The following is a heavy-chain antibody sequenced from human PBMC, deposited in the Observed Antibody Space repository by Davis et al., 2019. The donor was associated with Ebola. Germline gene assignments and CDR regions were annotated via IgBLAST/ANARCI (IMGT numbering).Heavy chain of an antibody. J-gene: IGHJ5*02. CDR3: ATSQDCSSTSCDNWFDP. D-gene: IGHD2-2*01. CDR1: GGSFSGYY. V-gene: IGHV4-34*01. CDR2: SNHSGST. Sequence: MPSETLSLTCAVYGGSFSGYYWSWIRQPPGKGLEWIGESNHSGSTNYNPSLKSRVTIPVDTSKNQFSLKLTSVTAADTAVYYCATSQDCSSTSCDNWFDPWGQGTLVTVSS.